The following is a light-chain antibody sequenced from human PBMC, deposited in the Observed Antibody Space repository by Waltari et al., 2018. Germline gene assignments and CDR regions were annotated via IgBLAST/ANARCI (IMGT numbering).Light chain of an antibody. Sequence: RATLSCRASQSVSSISLAWYQQKPGQAPRLLIYGTSSRATGFPDRFSGSGSGTDFTLTISRLEPEDFAVYHCQQYDGSAVTFGGGTKVEIK. CDR1: QSVSSIS. V-gene: IGKV3-20*01. CDR2: GTS. J-gene: IGKJ4*01. CDR3: QQYDGSAVT.